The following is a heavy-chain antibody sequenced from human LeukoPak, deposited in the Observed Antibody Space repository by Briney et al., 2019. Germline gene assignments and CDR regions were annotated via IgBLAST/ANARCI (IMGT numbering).Heavy chain of an antibody. J-gene: IGHJ3*02. D-gene: IGHD3-22*01. CDR3: ANYDSSGYYYPNAFDI. CDR2: IYTSGST. V-gene: IGHV4-61*02. CDR1: GGSISSGSYY. Sequence: PSETLSLTCTVSGGSISSGSYYWSWIRQPAGKGLEWIGRIYTSGSTNYNPSLKSRVTISVDTSKNQFSLKLSSVTAADTAVYYCANYDSSGYYYPNAFDIWGQGTMVTVSS.